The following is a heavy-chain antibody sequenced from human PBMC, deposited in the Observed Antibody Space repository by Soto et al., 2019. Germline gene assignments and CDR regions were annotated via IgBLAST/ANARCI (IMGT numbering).Heavy chain of an antibody. J-gene: IGHJ4*02. CDR1: GFTFSNYG. V-gene: IGHV3-33*01. CDR2: IWFDGSNK. Sequence: QVQLVESGGGVVQPGRSLRLSCVASGFTFSNYGMHWVRQAPGKGLEWVAVIWFDGSNKYYADSVKGRFTISRDNSKNTLYLQMHSLRAEDTAVYYCARVGITATTFRGFDYWGQGTLVTVSS. CDR3: ARVGITATTFRGFDY. D-gene: IGHD1-20*01.